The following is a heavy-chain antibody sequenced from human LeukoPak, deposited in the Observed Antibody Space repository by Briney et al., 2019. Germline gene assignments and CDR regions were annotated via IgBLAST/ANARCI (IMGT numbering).Heavy chain of an antibody. Sequence: GGSLRLSCAASGFTFSSYAMSWVRQAPGKGLEWVSAISGSGGSTYYEDSVKGRFTIYRDNSKNTLYLQMNSLRADDTAVYYCAKDLPRFPMTTVSLFDYWGQGTLVTVSS. V-gene: IGHV3-23*01. J-gene: IGHJ4*02. CDR2: ISGSGGST. D-gene: IGHD4-17*01. CDR1: GFTFSSYA. CDR3: AKDLPRFPMTTVSLFDY.